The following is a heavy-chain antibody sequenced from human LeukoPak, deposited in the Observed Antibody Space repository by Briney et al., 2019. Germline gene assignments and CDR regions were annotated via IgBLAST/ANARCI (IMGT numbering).Heavy chain of an antibody. J-gene: IGHJ6*03. CDR3: ARGDKAGPYYYYYYMDV. D-gene: IGHD2-21*02. V-gene: IGHV3-30-3*01. CDR2: ISYDGSNK. CDR1: GFTFSSYA. Sequence: GGSLRLSCAASGFTFSSYAMHWVRQAPGKGLEWVAVISYDGSNKYYADSVKGRFTISRDNSKNTLYLQMNSLRAEDTAVYYCARGDKAGPYYYYYYMDVWGKGTTVTVSS.